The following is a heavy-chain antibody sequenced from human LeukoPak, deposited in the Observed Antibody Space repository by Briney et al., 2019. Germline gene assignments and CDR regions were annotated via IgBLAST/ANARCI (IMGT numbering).Heavy chain of an antibody. Sequence: PGGSLRLSCAASGFTFSSHYMSWVRQAPGKGLEWVANIKKDGSEKYYVDSVKGRFTISRDNAKTSLYLQMNSLRAEDTAVYYCAKDRLRGPLSPHATPYYMDVWGKGTTVTISS. CDR1: GFTFSSHY. V-gene: IGHV3-7*01. CDR3: AKDRLRGPLSPHATPYYMDV. CDR2: IKKDGSEK. D-gene: IGHD4-17*01. J-gene: IGHJ6*03.